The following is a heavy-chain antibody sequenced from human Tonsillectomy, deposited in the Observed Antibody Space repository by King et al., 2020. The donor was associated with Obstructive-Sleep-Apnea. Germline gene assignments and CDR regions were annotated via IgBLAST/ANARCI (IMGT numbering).Heavy chain of an antibody. Sequence: VQLVESGGGVVQPGRSLRLSCAASGFTFSSYGMHWVRQAPGKGLEWVAVIWYDGSNKYYADSVKGRFTISRDNSKNTLYLQMNSLRAEDMAVYYCARDLFYCSGGSCYPRYFDLWGRGTLVTVSS. V-gene: IGHV3-33*01. CDR2: IWYDGSNK. CDR3: ARDLFYCSGGSCYPRYFDL. D-gene: IGHD2-15*01. CDR1: GFTFSSYG. J-gene: IGHJ2*01.